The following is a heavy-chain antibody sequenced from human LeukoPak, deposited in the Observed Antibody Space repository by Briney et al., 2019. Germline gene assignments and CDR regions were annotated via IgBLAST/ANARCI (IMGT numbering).Heavy chain of an antibody. CDR2: IYYSGST. Sequence: PSETLSLTCTVSGGSISSYYWSWIRQPPGKGLEWIGYIYYSGSTNYNPSLKSRVTISVDTSKNQFSLKLSSVTAADTAVYYCARVYGDYSYDAFDIWGQGTMVTVSS. CDR1: GGSISSYY. CDR3: ARVYGDYSYDAFDI. D-gene: IGHD4-17*01. V-gene: IGHV4-59*01. J-gene: IGHJ3*02.